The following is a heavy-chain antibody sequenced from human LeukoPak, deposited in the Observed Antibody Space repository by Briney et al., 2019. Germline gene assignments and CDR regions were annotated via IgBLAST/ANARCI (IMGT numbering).Heavy chain of an antibody. CDR2: IYYSGST. J-gene: IGHJ5*02. Sequence: LXGIGYIYYSGSTNYNPSLKSRVTISVDTSKNQFSLKLSSVTAADTAVYYCARDFLGSNWFDPWGQGTLVTVSS. D-gene: IGHD7-27*01. CDR3: ARDFLGSNWFDP. V-gene: IGHV4-59*01.